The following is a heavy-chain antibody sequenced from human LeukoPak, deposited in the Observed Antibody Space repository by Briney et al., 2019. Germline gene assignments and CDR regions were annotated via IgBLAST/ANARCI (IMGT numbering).Heavy chain of an antibody. J-gene: IGHJ3*02. D-gene: IGHD2-2*01. V-gene: IGHV5-51*01. CDR2: IYPGDSDT. CDR1: GYSFTTYW. CDR3: ARHSGGGYCSSTSCPNYAFDI. Sequence: GESLKISFKGSGYSFTTYWIGWVRQMPGKGLEWMGIIYPGDSDTRYSPSFQGQVTISADKSISTAYLQWSSLKASDTAMYYCARHSGGGYCSSTSCPNYAFDIWGQGTMVTVSS.